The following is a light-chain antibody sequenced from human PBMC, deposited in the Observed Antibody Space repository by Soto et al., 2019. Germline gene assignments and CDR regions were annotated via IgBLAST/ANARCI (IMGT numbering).Light chain of an antibody. CDR1: QSVGRNY. CDR3: QQYAASPLT. V-gene: IGKV3-20*01. CDR2: DAS. Sequence: ENVLTQSLGTLSLSPGERATLSCRASQSVGRNYLAWYQQKPGQAPRLLIFDASSRATGIPDRFSGGGSGTDFTLTINRVEPEDFAVFYCQQYAASPLTFGQGTKVEIK. J-gene: IGKJ1*01.